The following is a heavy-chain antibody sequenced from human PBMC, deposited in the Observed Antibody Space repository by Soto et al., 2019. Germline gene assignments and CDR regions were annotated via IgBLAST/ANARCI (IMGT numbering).Heavy chain of an antibody. CDR3: ARQRTSVVTQAYFDS. D-gene: IGHD2-21*02. V-gene: IGHV4-39*01. CDR2: IYYSGST. J-gene: IGHJ4*02. Sequence: SETLSLTSTVTGDSIKNRSYYWGWIRQPPGKGLEWIGSIYYSGSTYNNPSLKSRVSMSVDTSKNQFPLKLRSVTAADTALYYCARQRTSVVTQAYFDSWGQGSLVTVSS. CDR1: GDSIKNRSYY.